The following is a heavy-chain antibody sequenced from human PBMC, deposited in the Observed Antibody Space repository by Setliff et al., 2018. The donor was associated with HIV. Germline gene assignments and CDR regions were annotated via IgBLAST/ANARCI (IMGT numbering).Heavy chain of an antibody. V-gene: IGHV3-30*02. CDR2: IRYDGSNK. J-gene: IGHJ6*03. Sequence: PGGSLRLSCTASGFTFSSYSMNWVRQAPGKGLEWVAFIRYDGSNKYYADSVKGRFTISKDNSKNTLYLQMNSLRAEDTALYYCARAGYHDSSGYLGPDYYYMDVWGKGTTVTVSS. CDR1: GFTFSSYS. D-gene: IGHD3-22*01. CDR3: ARAGYHDSSGYLGPDYYYMDV.